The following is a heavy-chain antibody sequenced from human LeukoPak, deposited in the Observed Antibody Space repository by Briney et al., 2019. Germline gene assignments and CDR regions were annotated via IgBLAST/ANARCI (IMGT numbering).Heavy chain of an antibody. Sequence: ASETLSLTCTVSSGSISSSYYWGWMRQPPGKGLEWIGTIYYSVTTYYNPSLKSRVTISVDTSKNQFSLKLSSVTAADTAVYYCARDRQHDYWGQGTLVTVSS. V-gene: IGHV4-39*02. CDR2: IYYSVTT. CDR1: SGSISSSYY. CDR3: ARDRQHDY. J-gene: IGHJ4*02.